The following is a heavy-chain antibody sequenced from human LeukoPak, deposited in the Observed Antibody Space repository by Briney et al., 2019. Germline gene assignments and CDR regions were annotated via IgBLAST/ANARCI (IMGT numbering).Heavy chain of an antibody. J-gene: IGHJ6*02. Sequence: GGSLRLSCAASGFTFSSYAMSWVRQAPGKGLEWVSAISGSGGSTYYADSVKGRFTISRDNSKNTLYLQMNSLRAEDTAVYYCAKSRMGAKEKSEGRLGMDVWGQGTTVTVSS. CDR3: AKSRMGAKEKSEGRLGMDV. CDR2: ISGSGGST. CDR1: GFTFSSYA. D-gene: IGHD1-26*01. V-gene: IGHV3-23*01.